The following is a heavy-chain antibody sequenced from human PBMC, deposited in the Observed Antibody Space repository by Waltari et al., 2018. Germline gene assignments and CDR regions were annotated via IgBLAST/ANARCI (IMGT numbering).Heavy chain of an antibody. CDR1: GYTLTELS. CDR3: ATDLRYYGSGSSYYFDY. J-gene: IGHJ4*02. D-gene: IGHD3-10*01. CDR2: FDPEDGET. V-gene: IGHV1-24*01. Sequence: QVQLVQSGAEVKKPGASVKVSCQVSGYTLTELSMNWVRQAPGKGLEWMGGFDPEDGETIYEQKFQGRVTMTEDTSTDTAYMELSSLRSEDTAVYYCATDLRYYGSGSSYYFDYWGQGTLVTVSS.